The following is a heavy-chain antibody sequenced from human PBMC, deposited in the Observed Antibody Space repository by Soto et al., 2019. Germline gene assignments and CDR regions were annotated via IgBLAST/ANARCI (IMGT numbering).Heavy chain of an antibody. J-gene: IGHJ4*02. CDR3: ARVPTGPMTIFGVLMTYYFDY. Sequence: QVHLQQWGAGLLKPSETLSLTCAVYGGSFGGYYCSWIRQPPGKGLGWIGEINHSGSTNYNPSLKRRVIISVDTSKNQFSLKLSSVTAADTAVYYCARVPTGPMTIFGVLMTYYFDYWGQGTLVTVPS. CDR2: INHSGST. D-gene: IGHD3-3*01. CDR1: GGSFGGYY. V-gene: IGHV4-34*01.